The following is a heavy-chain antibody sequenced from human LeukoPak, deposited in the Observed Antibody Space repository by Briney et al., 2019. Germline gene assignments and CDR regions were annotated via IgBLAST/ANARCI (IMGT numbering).Heavy chain of an antibody. V-gene: IGHV3-30*03. CDR3: ARWRTGTIFDY. D-gene: IGHD1-7*01. CDR1: GFTFSSYG. Sequence: PGGSLRLSCAASGFTFSSYGMHWVRQAPGKGLEWVAVISYDGSNKDYADSVKGRFTISRDNSKNTLYLQMNSLRPEDTAVYYCARWRTGTIFDYWGQGTLVIVSS. J-gene: IGHJ4*02. CDR2: ISYDGSNK.